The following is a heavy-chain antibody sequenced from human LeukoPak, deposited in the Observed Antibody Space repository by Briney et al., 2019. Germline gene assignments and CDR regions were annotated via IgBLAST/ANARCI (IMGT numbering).Heavy chain of an antibody. Sequence: TSETLSLTCTVSGGSISSSYWSWIRQPAGKGLEWIGRIYTSGNTDSNPSLKSRLRMSVNTSKNQFSLKLSSVTAADTAVYYCARDRDRVRGVLSRSGQYTHDPFDIWGQGTMVTVSS. CDR1: GGSISSSY. D-gene: IGHD3-10*01. V-gene: IGHV4-4*07. CDR2: IYTSGNT. J-gene: IGHJ3*02. CDR3: ARDRDRVRGVLSRSGQYTHDPFDI.